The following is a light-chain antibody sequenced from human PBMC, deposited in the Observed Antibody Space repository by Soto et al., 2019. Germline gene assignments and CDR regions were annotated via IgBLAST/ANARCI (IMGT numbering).Light chain of an antibody. J-gene: IGKJ2*01. Sequence: EIVLTQSPGTLSLSPGERATLSCRASQSVSSAYLAWYQQIPGQAPRLLIYGASSRATGISDRFSGSGSGTDFALPISGLEPEDCAVYYCQQSGSSFYTFGQGTKLEIK. CDR1: QSVSSAY. CDR2: GAS. CDR3: QQSGSSFYT. V-gene: IGKV3-20*01.